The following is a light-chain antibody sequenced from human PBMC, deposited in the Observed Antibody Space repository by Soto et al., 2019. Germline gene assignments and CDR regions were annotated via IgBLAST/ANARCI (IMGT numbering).Light chain of an antibody. Sequence: EIVLTQSPGTLSVSPGERATLSCRASQSVRSSYLAWYQQKPGQAPRLLIYGASTRATGIPDRFSGSGSGTDFTLTISRLEPEDFVVYHCQPYGTSPWTFGQGTKVEIK. CDR2: GAS. J-gene: IGKJ1*01. CDR1: QSVRSSY. CDR3: QPYGTSPWT. V-gene: IGKV3-20*01.